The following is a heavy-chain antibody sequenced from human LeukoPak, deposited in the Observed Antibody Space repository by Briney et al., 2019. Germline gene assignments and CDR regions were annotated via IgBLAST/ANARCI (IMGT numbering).Heavy chain of an antibody. J-gene: IGHJ3*02. CDR2: MNPNSGNT. V-gene: IGHV1-8*01. D-gene: IGHD2-2*01. CDR3: ARGGGYCSSTSCYRLGAFDI. CDR1: GYTFTSYD. Sequence: APVKVSCKASGYTFTSYDINWVRQATGQGLEWMGWMNPNSGNTGYAQKFQGRVTMTRNTSVSTAYMELSSLRSEDTAVYYCARGGGYCSSTSCYRLGAFDIWGQGTMVTVSS.